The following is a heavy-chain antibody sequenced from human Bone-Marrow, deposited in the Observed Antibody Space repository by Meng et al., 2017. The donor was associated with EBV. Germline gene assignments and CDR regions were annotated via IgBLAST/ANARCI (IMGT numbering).Heavy chain of an antibody. Sequence: VHQGESWGVVGQTGRPVTLSCAASGFTIKNYGKHLVLQSAGKGLEWVAVILHDGKIKNYVDSVKGRFTISRDNSKNTLWLEMNSLRDEDTAVYFCARDPGQDYGVDYWGQGTLVTVSS. D-gene: IGHD4-17*01. CDR2: ILHDGKIK. J-gene: IGHJ4*02. V-gene: IGHV3-33*01. CDR1: GFTIKNYG. CDR3: ARDPGQDYGVDY.